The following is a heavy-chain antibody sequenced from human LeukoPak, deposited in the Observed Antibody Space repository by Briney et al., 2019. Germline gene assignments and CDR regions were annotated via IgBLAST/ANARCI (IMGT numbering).Heavy chain of an antibody. Sequence: SETLSLTCTVSGCSITGYHWSWIRQPPGKGLEWIGSIYYSGSTYYNPSLKSRVTISVDTSKNQFSLKLSSVTAADTAVYYCATTQDAFDIWGQGTMVTVSS. J-gene: IGHJ3*02. V-gene: IGHV4-59*05. CDR3: ATTQDAFDI. CDR2: IYYSGST. CDR1: GCSITGYH. D-gene: IGHD2-15*01.